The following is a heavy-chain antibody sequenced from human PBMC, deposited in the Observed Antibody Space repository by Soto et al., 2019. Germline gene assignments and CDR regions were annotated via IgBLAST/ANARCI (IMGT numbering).Heavy chain of an antibody. D-gene: IGHD6-13*01. CDR1: GFTFSSYG. J-gene: IGHJ4*02. CDR2: ISYDGSNK. CDR3: AKDPSIAAAGTAY. Sequence: QVQLVESGGGVVQPGRSLRLSCAASGFTFSSYGMHWVRQAPGKGLEWVAVISYDGSNKYYADSVKGRFTISRDNSKNTLYLQMNSPRAEDTAVYYCAKDPSIAAAGTAYWGQGTLVTVSS. V-gene: IGHV3-30*18.